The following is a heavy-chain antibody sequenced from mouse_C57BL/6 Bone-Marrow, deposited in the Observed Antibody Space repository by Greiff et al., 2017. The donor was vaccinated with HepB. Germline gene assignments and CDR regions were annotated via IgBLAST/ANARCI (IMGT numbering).Heavy chain of an antibody. CDR2: IHPSDSDT. J-gene: IGHJ3*01. Sequence: QVQLQQPGAELVKPGASVKVSCKASGYTFTSYWMHWVKQRPGQGLEWIGMIHPSDSDTNYNQKFKGKATLTVDKSSSTAYMQLSSLTSEGSAVYYCANGLWLRRGFAYWGQGTLVTVSA. CDR3: ANGLWLRRGFAY. CDR1: GYTFTSYW. V-gene: IGHV1-74*01. D-gene: IGHD2-2*01.